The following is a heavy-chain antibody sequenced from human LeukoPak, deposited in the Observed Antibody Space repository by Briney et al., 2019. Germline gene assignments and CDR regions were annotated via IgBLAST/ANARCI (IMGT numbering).Heavy chain of an antibody. CDR2: ISYDGSIK. CDR1: GFTFSSYA. D-gene: IGHD3-10*02. Sequence: GRSLRLSCAASGFTFSSYAIPWVREAPGKGLEGVAVISYDGSIKYYADSVQCRFNIFSDNSHNTLYLQMNSLRAEDTAMYYCARALCDNNRCSSYFDSWGQGTLVTVSS. V-gene: IGHV3-30-3*01. J-gene: IGHJ4*02. CDR3: ARALCDNNRCSSYFDS.